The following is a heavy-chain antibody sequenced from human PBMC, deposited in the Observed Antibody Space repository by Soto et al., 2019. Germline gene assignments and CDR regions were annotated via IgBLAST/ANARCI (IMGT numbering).Heavy chain of an antibody. Sequence: GGSLRLSCAASGFTFSNYAMSWVRQAPGKGLEWVSTISGRGGNTYYADSVKGRFTISRDNSRNTLYLQMDSLRVEDSAVYSCAKAGCSGGTCYLYYFDYWGQGALVTVSS. J-gene: IGHJ4*02. V-gene: IGHV3-23*01. CDR3: AKAGCSGGTCYLYYFDY. CDR1: GFTFSNYA. CDR2: ISGRGGNT. D-gene: IGHD2-15*01.